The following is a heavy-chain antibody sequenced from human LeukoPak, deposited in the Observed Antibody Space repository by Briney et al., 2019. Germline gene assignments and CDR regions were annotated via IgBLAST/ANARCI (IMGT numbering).Heavy chain of an antibody. CDR2: IYYSGSN. CDR3: ATVDTDGAFDI. Sequence: SETLSLTCTVSGGSISIYYWSWIRQPPGEGLEWSGYIYYSGSNNYNTSLKSRVTISVDTSKNQFSLKLSSVTAADTAVYYCATVDTDGAFDIWGQGTMVTVSS. V-gene: IGHV4-59*01. J-gene: IGHJ3*02. D-gene: IGHD5-18*01. CDR1: GGSISIYY.